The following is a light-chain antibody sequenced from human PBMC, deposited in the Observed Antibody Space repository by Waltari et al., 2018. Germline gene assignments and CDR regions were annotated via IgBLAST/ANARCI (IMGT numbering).Light chain of an antibody. CDR1: QSVSSN. CDR2: DAS. CDR3: QQYNNWPPYT. J-gene: IGKJ2*01. V-gene: IGKV3-15*01. Sequence: EIVMTQSPATLSVSPGSRATLSCRPSQSVSSNLAWYHQKPGQAPRLLIYDASTRATGIAARFSGSRSGTEVTLTISSLQSEDFAVYYCQQYNNWPPYTFGQGTKLEIK.